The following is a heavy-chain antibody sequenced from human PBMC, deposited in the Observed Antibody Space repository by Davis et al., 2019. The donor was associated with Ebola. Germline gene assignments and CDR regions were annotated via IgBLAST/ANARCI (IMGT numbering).Heavy chain of an antibody. J-gene: IGHJ3*02. CDR2: IYYSGST. CDR3: ARDSPHYDILTGYSHVAFDI. D-gene: IGHD3-9*01. Sequence: SETLSLTCAVSGGSISSSNWWSWVRQPPGKGLEWIGYIYYSGSTYYNPSLKSRVTISVDTSKNQFSLKLSSVTAADTAVYYCARDSPHYDILTGYSHVAFDIWGQGTMVTVSS. CDR1: GGSISSSNW. V-gene: IGHV4-4*02.